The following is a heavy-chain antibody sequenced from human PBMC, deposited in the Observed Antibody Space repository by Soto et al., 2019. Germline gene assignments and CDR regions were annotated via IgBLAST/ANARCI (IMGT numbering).Heavy chain of an antibody. D-gene: IGHD2-15*01. CDR3: ARGVRSGGSRNLPDF. V-gene: IGHV1-2*02. CDR2: INPNSGGT. CDR1: GYTFIGYY. Sequence: SVKVSTAASGYTFIGYYMDWVRQATGQGLEWMGWINPNSGGTNYAQKFQGRVTMTRDTSISTAYMELSRLRSDDTAVYYCARGVRSGGSRNLPDFWGGAILVTFRS. J-gene: IGHJ4*01.